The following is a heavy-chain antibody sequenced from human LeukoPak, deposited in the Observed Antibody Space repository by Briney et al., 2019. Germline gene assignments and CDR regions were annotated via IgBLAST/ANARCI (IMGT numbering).Heavy chain of an antibody. J-gene: IGHJ3*02. D-gene: IGHD3-10*01. CDR1: AGTFSRYA. CDR3: AGDPPGTPVGFDI. Sequence: GSSVKVSCKASAGTFSRYAISWVRQAPGQGLEWMGRITPMSATPSQSQWIQDRVTITADKSTNTVYLDLSSLRSEDTALYLCAGDPPGTPVGFDIWGQGTMVTVSS. V-gene: IGHV1-69*06. CDR2: ITPMSATP.